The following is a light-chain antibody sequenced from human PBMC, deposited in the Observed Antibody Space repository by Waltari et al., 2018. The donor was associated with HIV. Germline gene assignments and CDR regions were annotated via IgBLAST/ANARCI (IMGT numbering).Light chain of an antibody. J-gene: IGLJ2*01. CDR2: EVN. V-gene: IGLV2-14*01. CDR3: ASYTARASLGV. CDR1: NSDIGSYTY. Sequence: LTQPASVSGSPGQSITISCTGTNSDIGSYTYVSWYQQHPGKAPKLIIFEVNNRASGVSNRFSGSKSGNTASLTISGLQGEDEADYYCASYTARASLGVFGGGTKLTVL.